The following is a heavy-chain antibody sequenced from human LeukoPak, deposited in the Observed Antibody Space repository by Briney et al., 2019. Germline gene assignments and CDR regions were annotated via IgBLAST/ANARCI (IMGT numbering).Heavy chain of an antibody. Sequence: GGSLRLSCAASGFTFSTYWMSWVRQTPGRGLEWEATIKLDGSEKYYVDSVKGRFTISRDNAKKSLYLQMNSLRADDTAVYYCAIDRSDILTGYNDAFDIWGHGTKVTVSS. J-gene: IGHJ3*02. V-gene: IGHV3-7*01. CDR1: GFTFSTYW. CDR2: IKLDGSEK. CDR3: AIDRSDILTGYNDAFDI. D-gene: IGHD3-9*01.